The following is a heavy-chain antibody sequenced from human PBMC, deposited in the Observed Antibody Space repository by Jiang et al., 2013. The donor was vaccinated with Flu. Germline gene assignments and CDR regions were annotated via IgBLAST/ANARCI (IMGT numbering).Heavy chain of an antibody. CDR1: GFTSSHFA. CDR3: AKDVQRQIWFQGAFAI. Sequence: VQLLESGGDLVQPGGSLKLSCAASGFTSSHFAMSWVRQAPGKGLEWVSTVSGTGGSTYYADSVKGRFTISRENSKNTLYLQMNSLRVEDTAIYYCAKDVQRQIWFQGAFAIWGQGTMVIVSS. D-gene: IGHD5-18*01. CDR2: VSGTGGST. J-gene: IGHJ3*02. V-gene: IGHV3-23*01.